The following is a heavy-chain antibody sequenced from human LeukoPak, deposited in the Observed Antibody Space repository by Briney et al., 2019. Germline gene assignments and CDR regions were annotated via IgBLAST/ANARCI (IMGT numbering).Heavy chain of an antibody. J-gene: IGHJ4*02. D-gene: IGHD2-8*01. CDR2: IYPGDSDT. Sequence: GESLKISCQGSGYNFTTHWIAWVRQLPGKGLEWMGIIYPGDSDTRYSPSFQGQVTISADKSISTAYLQWSSLKASDTAMYYCARHEENGQYFDYWGQGTLVTVSS. V-gene: IGHV5-51*01. CDR3: ARHEENGQYFDY. CDR1: GYNFTTHW.